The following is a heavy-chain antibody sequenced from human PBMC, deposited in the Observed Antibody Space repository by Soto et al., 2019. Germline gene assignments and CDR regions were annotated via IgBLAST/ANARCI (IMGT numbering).Heavy chain of an antibody. D-gene: IGHD3-22*01. CDR1: GFTFSSYA. J-gene: IGHJ4*02. CDR2: ISGSGGST. CDR3: AKAYYYDSSGYYLRYYFDY. Sequence: PGGSLRLSCAASGFTFSSYAMSWVRQAPGKGLEWVSAISGSGGSTYYADSVKGRFTISRDNSKNTLYLQMNSLRAEDTAVYYCAKAYYYDSSGYYLRYYFDYWGQGTLVTVSS. V-gene: IGHV3-23*01.